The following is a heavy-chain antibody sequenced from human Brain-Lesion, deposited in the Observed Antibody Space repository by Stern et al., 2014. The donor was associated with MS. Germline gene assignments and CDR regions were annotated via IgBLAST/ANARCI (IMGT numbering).Heavy chain of an antibody. CDR3: ARGRVVPGFQYYATDV. Sequence: VQLLESGPGLVKPSQTLSLSCTVSGGSIRSGGYYWSWIRQPAGKGLEWIGRIFNSGSTSYTPSLKSRVTISIDTPKNQFSLRLNSMTAADTAVYYCARGRVVPGFQYYATDVWGQGTTVIVSS. V-gene: IGHV4-61*02. J-gene: IGHJ6*02. CDR2: IFNSGST. CDR1: GGSIRSGGYY. D-gene: IGHD2-2*01.